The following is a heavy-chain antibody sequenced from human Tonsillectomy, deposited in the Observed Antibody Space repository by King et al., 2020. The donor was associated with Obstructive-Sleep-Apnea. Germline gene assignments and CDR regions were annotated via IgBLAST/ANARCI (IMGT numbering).Heavy chain of an antibody. Sequence: VQLQQWGAGLLKPSETLSLTCAVYGGSFSGYYWSWIRQPPGKGLDWIGEINHSGRTNYNPPLKSLVTISVDTSKNPFSLKLSSVTAADTAVYYCHEWAAGGLDYWGQGTLVTVSS. CDR3: HEWAAGGLDY. CDR2: INHSGRT. D-gene: IGHD6-13*01. V-gene: IGHV4-34*01. J-gene: IGHJ4*02. CDR1: GGSFSGYY.